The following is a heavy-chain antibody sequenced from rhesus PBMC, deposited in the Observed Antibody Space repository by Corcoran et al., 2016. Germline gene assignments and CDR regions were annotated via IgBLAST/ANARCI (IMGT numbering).Heavy chain of an antibody. J-gene: IGHJ4*01. D-gene: IGHD6-25*01. V-gene: IGHV4-93*01. Sequence: QVQMQESGPAVVKPSETLSLTCAVSGGSISSSNWWSWIRPSPGKGLEWIEGLYGSGGSTEDNTSLKTRVTISKDTSKNQFFLKLSSVTAADTAGYYCASVVAASVPDYWGQGVLVTVSS. CDR3: ASVVAASVPDY. CDR2: LYGSGGST. CDR1: GGSISSSNW.